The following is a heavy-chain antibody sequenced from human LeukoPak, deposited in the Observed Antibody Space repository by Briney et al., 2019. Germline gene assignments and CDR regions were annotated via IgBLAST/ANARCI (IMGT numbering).Heavy chain of an antibody. D-gene: IGHD1-14*01. J-gene: IGHJ4*02. CDR1: GSTFTVYY. V-gene: IGHV1-2*02. CDR3: AALPFLPQPDY. Sequence: ASVKVSSKPSGSTFTVYYMHWVRQAPGQGLEWMGWINPNSGGTNYAQKFQGRVTMTRDTSISTAYMELSRLRSDDAAVYYCAALPFLPQPDYWGQGTLVTVSS. CDR2: INPNSGGT.